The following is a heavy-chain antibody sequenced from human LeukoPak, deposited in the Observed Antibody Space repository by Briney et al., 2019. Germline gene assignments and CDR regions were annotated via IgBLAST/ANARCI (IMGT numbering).Heavy chain of an antibody. Sequence: GGSLRLSCAASGFTFSSYAMHWVRQAPGKGLEWVAVISYDGSNKYYADSVKGRFTISRDNSKNTLYLQMNSLRAEDTAVYYCANGGYSSSWQWNGFDYWGQGTLVTVSS. V-gene: IGHV3-30-3*01. J-gene: IGHJ4*02. D-gene: IGHD6-13*01. CDR1: GFTFSSYA. CDR3: ANGGYSSSWQWNGFDY. CDR2: ISYDGSNK.